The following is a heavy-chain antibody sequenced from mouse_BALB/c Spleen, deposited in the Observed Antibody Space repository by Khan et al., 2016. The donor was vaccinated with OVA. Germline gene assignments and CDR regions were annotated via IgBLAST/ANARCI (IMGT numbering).Heavy chain of an antibody. V-gene: IGHV1S132*01. Sequence: QLQLSGAQLVRPGASVKLSCKTFGYIFTSYWIHWVKHRSGQGLEWIARIYPGTDNTYYNENLKDKATLTADRSSSTAYMQLSSLKSEDSAVYFCAREEALYYFDYWGQGTTLTVSS. J-gene: IGHJ2*01. CDR2: IYPGTDNT. CDR3: AREEALYYFDY. CDR1: GYIFTSYW. D-gene: IGHD1-1*01.